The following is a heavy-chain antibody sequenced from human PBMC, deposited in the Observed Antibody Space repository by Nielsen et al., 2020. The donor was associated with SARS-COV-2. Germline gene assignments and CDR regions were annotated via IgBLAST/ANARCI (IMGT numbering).Heavy chain of an antibody. D-gene: IGHD3-9*01. CDR2: YHPEIGDT. CDR1: GNTLTDLS. CDR3: VSGGYFDWLLAFDQ. V-gene: IGHV1-24*01. J-gene: IGHJ4*02. Sequence: ASVKVSCKVSGNTLTDLSLHWVRQAPGKGLEWMGGYHPEIGDTVYAQNFQGRVSLTEDTSTETAYMQLSSLTSEDTAVYYCVSGGYFDWLLAFDQWGQGTLVTVSS.